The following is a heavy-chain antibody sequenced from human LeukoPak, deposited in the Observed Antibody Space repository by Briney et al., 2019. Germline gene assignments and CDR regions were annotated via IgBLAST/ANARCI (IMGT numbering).Heavy chain of an antibody. CDR2: ISWNSGSK. J-gene: IGHJ4*02. CDR3: AKDSDSSGHGPFDY. V-gene: IGHV3-9*01. Sequence: GGSLRLSCAASGFTFDDYAMHWVRQAPGKALECVSGISWNSGSKGYADSVKGRFTISRANAKNSLYLQMNSLRAEDTALYYCAKDSDSSGHGPFDYWGQGTMVTVSS. CDR1: GFTFDDYA. D-gene: IGHD3-22*01.